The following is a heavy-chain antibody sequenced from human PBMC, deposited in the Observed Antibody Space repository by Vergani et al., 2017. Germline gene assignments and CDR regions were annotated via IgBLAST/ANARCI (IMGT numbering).Heavy chain of an antibody. Sequence: EVQLVESGGGLVQPGGSLRLSCAASGFTFSSYSMNWVRQAPGKGLEWVSYISSSSSTIYYADSVKGRFTISRDNAKNSLYLQMNSLRAEDTAVYYCARDEGGYDYYYYYGMDVWGQGTTVTVSS. V-gene: IGHV3-48*04. D-gene: IGHD5-12*01. CDR3: ARDEGGYDYYYYYGMDV. CDR2: ISSSSSTI. CDR1: GFTFSSYS. J-gene: IGHJ6*02.